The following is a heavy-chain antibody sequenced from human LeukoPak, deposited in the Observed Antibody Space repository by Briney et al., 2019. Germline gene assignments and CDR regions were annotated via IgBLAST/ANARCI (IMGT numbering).Heavy chain of an antibody. CDR3: ASAGVYCRTTDCYAFDM. CDR2: ITFSSSHI. D-gene: IGHD1-14*01. CDR1: GFTFSGYV. V-gene: IGHV3-21*01. J-gene: IGHJ3*02. Sequence: GGSLRLSCAASGFTFSGYVMTWVRQAPGKGLECVSSITFSSSHIYYADSVKGRFTISRDNTKDSLYLQMNSLRAEDTAIYYCASAGVYCRTTDCYAFDMWGQGTLVSVSS.